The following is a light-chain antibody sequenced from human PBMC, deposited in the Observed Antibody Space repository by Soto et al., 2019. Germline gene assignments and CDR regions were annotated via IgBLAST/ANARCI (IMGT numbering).Light chain of an antibody. J-gene: IGKJ2*01. CDR3: HQSYSSLVYT. Sequence: DIQMTQSPSSLSASVGDRVTITCRASQNIGTYLNWYQQKPGKAPTVLIYTASTLQSGVPSRFSGSGSGTAFTLTITSLQPEASATYYCHQSYSSLVYTFGPGTKLEIK. CDR1: QNIGTY. CDR2: TAS. V-gene: IGKV1-39*01.